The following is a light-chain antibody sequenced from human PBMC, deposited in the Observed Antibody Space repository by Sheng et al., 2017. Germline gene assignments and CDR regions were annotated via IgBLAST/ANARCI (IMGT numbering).Light chain of an antibody. V-gene: IGKV3-11*01. Sequence: EIVLTQSPATLSLSPGERATLSCRASQSVSRYVAWYQQKPGQSPRLLIYDASNRATGIPSRFSGSGSGTDFTLTISSLQSEDFAVYYCQQYDKWPLTFGGGTKVEIK. CDR3: QQYDKWPLT. CDR1: QSVSRY. J-gene: IGKJ4*01. CDR2: DAS.